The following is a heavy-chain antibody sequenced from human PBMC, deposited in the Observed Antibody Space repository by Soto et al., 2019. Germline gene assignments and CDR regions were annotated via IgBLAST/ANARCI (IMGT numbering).Heavy chain of an antibody. CDR2: INSNGSST. CDR3: AVAVAGPTAIGY. D-gene: IGHD6-19*01. Sequence: EVQLVESGGGLVQPGGSLRLSCAASGFTFSSYWMHWVRQAPGKGLVWVSRINSNGSSTSYADSVKGRFTISRDNAKNTLYLQMNSLRAEDTAVYYCAVAVAGPTAIGYWGQGTLVTVSS. J-gene: IGHJ4*02. CDR1: GFTFSSYW. V-gene: IGHV3-74*01.